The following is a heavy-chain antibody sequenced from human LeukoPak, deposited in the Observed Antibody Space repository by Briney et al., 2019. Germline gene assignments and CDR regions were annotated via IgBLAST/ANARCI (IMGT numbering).Heavy chain of an antibody. V-gene: IGHV3-23*01. D-gene: IGHD5-24*01. Sequence: GGSLRLSCAASGFTFNTYGMSWVRQAPGKGLEWVSAISGSGGSTYYADSVKGRFTISRDNSKNSLYLQMNSLRAEDTAVYYCARGRDGYNLVDAFDIWGQGIMVTVSS. CDR2: ISGSGGST. J-gene: IGHJ3*02. CDR1: GFTFNTYG. CDR3: ARGRDGYNLVDAFDI.